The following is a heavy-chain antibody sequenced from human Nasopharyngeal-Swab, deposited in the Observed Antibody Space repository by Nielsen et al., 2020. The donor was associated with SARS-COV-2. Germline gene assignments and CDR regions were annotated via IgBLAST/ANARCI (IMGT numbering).Heavy chain of an antibody. V-gene: IGHV1-8*02. J-gene: IGHJ4*02. D-gene: IGHD3-10*01. CDR3: ARLGRGIPRDYYGSGSYYKN. CDR1: GYTFTSYD. Sequence: VKVSCKASGYTFTSYDINWVRQATGQGLEWMGWMNPNSGNTGYAQKFQGRVTMTRNTSISTAYMELSSLRSEDTAVYYCARLGRGIPRDYYGSGSYYKNWGQGTLVTVSS. CDR2: MNPNSGNT.